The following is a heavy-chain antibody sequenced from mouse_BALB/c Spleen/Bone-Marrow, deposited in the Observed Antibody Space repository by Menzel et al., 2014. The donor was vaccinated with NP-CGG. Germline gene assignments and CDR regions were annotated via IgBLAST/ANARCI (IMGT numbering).Heavy chain of an antibody. CDR1: GYSFTGYF. CDR3: GRGNYDYDSWFGY. J-gene: IGHJ3*01. CDR2: INPYNGDP. D-gene: IGHD2-4*01. V-gene: IGHV1-37*01. Sequence: VQLQQSGPELVEPGASVKISCKASGYSFTGYFMNWMKRSHGKSLEWIGRINPYNGDPFYNQKFKGKATLTVDKSSSTAHMELLSLTSEDSAVYYCGRGNYDYDSWFGYWGQGTLVTVSA.